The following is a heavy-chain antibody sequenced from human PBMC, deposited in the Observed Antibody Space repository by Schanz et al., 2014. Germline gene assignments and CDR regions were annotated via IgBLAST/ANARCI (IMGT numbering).Heavy chain of an antibody. CDR3: ARDRLAAQGIDS. J-gene: IGHJ4*02. V-gene: IGHV4-59*12. CDR2: ITYSGGT. CDR1: GGSISSYY. D-gene: IGHD6-6*01. Sequence: QVQLQESGPGLVRPSETLSLTCTVSGGSISSYYWSWIRQSPGKGPEWIGYITYSGGTNHNASLKSRVSISLDTSKNQFSLNLSSVTAADTAVYYCARDRLAAQGIDSWGQGTLVTVSS.